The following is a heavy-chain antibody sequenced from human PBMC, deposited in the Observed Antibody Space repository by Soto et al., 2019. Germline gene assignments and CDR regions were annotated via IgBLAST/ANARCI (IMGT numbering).Heavy chain of an antibody. CDR1: GFTFSSYG. CDR3: AKEGGRELLPFDY. D-gene: IGHD1-26*01. J-gene: IGHJ4*02. CDR2: ISGSGGST. Sequence: HPGGSLRLSCAASGFTFSSYGMHWVRQAPGKGLEWVSAISGSGGSTYYADSVKGRFTISRDNSKNTLYLQMNSLRAEDTAVYYCAKEGGRELLPFDYWGQGTLVTVSS. V-gene: IGHV3-23*01.